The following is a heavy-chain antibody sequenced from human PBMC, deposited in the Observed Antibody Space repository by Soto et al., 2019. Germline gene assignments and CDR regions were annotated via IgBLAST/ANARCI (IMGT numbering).Heavy chain of an antibody. CDR3: ARSHCSGGSCYVGAFDI. J-gene: IGHJ3*02. D-gene: IGHD2-15*01. V-gene: IGHV1-46*01. CDR1: GYTFINFF. Sequence: SVKVSCKASGYTFINFFIHWVRQAPGQGLEWVGIINPSGGATTYPQKFQGRVTMTRDTSTSTVYMDVSSLRFDDTAVYYCARSHCSGGSCYVGAFDIWG. CDR2: INPSGGAT.